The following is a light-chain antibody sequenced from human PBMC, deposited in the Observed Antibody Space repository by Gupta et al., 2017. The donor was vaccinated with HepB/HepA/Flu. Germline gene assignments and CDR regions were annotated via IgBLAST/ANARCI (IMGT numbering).Light chain of an antibody. CDR2: GAA. CDR1: KSVSSN. J-gene: IGKJ2*01. V-gene: IGKV3-15*01. CDR3: QQYKNWPPLYT. Sequence: EIVMTQSPATLSVSPGERAILSCRASKSVSSNLAWYQQQPGQAPRLLIDGAATRATGNPARFSGSGSGTEFTLTISSRQSEDFAVYYCQQYKNWPPLYTFGQGTKLEIK.